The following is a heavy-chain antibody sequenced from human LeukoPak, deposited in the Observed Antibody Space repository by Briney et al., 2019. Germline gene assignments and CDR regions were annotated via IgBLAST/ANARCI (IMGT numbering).Heavy chain of an antibody. CDR2: IYYSGST. CDR1: GGSISSSSYY. Sequence: SETLSLACTVSGGSISSSSYYWGWIRQPPGKGLEWIGSIYYSGSTYYNPSLKSRVTISVDTSKNQFSLKLSSVTAADTAVYYCAKAQPFYSSSWYSTSYFDYWGQGTLVTVSS. V-gene: IGHV4-39*01. CDR3: AKAQPFYSSSWYSTSYFDY. D-gene: IGHD6-13*01. J-gene: IGHJ4*02.